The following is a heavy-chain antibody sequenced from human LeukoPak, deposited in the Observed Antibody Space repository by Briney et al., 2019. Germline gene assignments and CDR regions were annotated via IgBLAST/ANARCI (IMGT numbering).Heavy chain of an antibody. CDR1: GYTLTELS. Sequence: ASVKVSCKVSGYTLTELSMHWVRQAPGKGLAWMGGFDPEDGETIYAQKFQGRVTMTEDTSTDTAYMELSSLRSEDTAVYYCAFIAVAGNPHYYYYGMDVWGQGATVTVSS. V-gene: IGHV1-24*01. CDR2: FDPEDGET. D-gene: IGHD6-19*01. CDR3: AFIAVAGNPHYYYYGMDV. J-gene: IGHJ6*02.